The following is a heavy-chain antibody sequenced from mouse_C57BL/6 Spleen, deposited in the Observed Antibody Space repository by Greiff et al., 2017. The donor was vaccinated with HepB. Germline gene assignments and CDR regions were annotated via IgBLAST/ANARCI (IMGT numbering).Heavy chain of an antibody. V-gene: IGHV1-54*01. CDR2: INPGSGGT. CDR1: GYAFTNYL. Sequence: VQLQQSGAELVRPGTSVKVSCKASGYAFTNYLIEWVKQRPGQGLEWIGVINPGSGGTNYNEKFKGKATLTADKSSSTAYMQLSSLTSEDSAVYFCARGRGKGFAYWGQGTLVTVSA. CDR3: ARGRGKGFAY. J-gene: IGHJ3*01.